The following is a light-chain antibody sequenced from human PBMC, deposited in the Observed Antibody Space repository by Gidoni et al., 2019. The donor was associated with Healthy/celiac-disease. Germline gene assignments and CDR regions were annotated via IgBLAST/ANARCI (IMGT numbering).Light chain of an antibody. J-gene: IGKJ1*01. Sequence: PDQSPKLLINYASSSFSGVPSRFSGSGSGTDFTLTINSLEAEDAATYYCHQNNSFPWTFGQGTKVEIK. CDR3: HQNNSFPWT. V-gene: IGKV6-21*01. CDR2: YAS.